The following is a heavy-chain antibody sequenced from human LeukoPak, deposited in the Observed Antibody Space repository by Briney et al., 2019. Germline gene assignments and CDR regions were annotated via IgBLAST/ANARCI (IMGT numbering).Heavy chain of an antibody. J-gene: IGHJ6*02. CDR3: AKSGGLSGSGRLAMDV. V-gene: IGHV3-23*01. CDR1: GFTFSTYA. Sequence: GGSLRLSCAASGFTFSTYARSWVRLAPGKGLEWVSGISGSGGSTYYADSVKGRFTSSRDNSNNTLYVQMNSLRVEDTAVYYCAKSGGLSGSGRLAMDVWGQGTTVTVSS. D-gene: IGHD3-10*01. CDR2: ISGSGGST.